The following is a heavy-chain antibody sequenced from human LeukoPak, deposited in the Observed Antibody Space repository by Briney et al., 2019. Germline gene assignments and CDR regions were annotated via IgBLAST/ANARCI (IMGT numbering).Heavy chain of an antibody. CDR3: ATCMGSSLYGPQNWFDP. CDR1: GYTLTELS. Sequence: ASVKVSCKVSGYTLTELSMHWVRQAPGKGLEWMGGLDPEDGETIYAQKFQGRVTMTEDTSTDTAYMELSSLRSEDTAVYYCATCMGSSLYGPQNWFDPWGQGTLVTVSS. J-gene: IGHJ5*02. D-gene: IGHD6-13*01. V-gene: IGHV1-24*01. CDR2: LDPEDGET.